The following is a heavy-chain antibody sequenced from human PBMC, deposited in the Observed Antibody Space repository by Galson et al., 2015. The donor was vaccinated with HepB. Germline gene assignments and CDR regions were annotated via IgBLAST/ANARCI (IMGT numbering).Heavy chain of an antibody. V-gene: IGHV3-21*04. CDR2: ISGPSNYI. J-gene: IGHJ4*02. D-gene: IGHD6-13*01. Sequence: LRLSCAASGFSFSSYSINWVRQAPGKGLEWVSSISGPSNYIFYADPVKGRVTISRDNAKNSVFLQMHSLRAEDTAVYYCASPDNSRWNLEFWGQGTLVTVSS. CDR3: ASPDNSRWNLEF. CDR1: GFSFSSYS.